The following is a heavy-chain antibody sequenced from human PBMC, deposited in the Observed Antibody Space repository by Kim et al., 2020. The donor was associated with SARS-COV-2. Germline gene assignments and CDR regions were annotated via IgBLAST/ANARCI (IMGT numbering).Heavy chain of an antibody. CDR2: IYHSGST. D-gene: IGHD6-13*01. Sequence: SETLSLTCAVSGGSISSSNWWSWVRQPPGKGLEWIGEIYHSGSTNYNPSLKSRVTISVDKSKNQFSLKLSSVTAADTAVYYCARGIAAAGDYYYGMDVWGQGTTVTVSS. V-gene: IGHV4-4*02. CDR3: ARGIAAAGDYYYGMDV. J-gene: IGHJ6*02. CDR1: GGSISSSNW.